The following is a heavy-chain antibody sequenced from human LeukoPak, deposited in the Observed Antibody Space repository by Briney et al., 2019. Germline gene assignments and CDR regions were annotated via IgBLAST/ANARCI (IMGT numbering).Heavy chain of an antibody. V-gene: IGHV3-23*01. CDR2: ISGSGGST. D-gene: IGHD2-15*01. CDR3: AKALYCSGGSCYENFDY. CDR1: GFTLSSYA. Sequence: PGGSLRLSCAASGFTLSSYAMSWVRQAPGKGLEWVSAISGSGGSTYYADSVKGRFTISRDNSKNTLYLQMNSLRAEDTAVYYCAKALYCSGGSCYENFDYWGQGTLVTVSS. J-gene: IGHJ4*02.